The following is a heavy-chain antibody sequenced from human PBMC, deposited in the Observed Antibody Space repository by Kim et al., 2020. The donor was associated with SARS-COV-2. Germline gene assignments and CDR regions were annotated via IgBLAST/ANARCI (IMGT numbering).Heavy chain of an antibody. V-gene: IGHV3-48*03. Sequence: GGSLRLSCQTSGFSFNIYEMNWVRQPPGKGLEWVSYIGSGGTNMDYADAVKGRFTISRDNARKTLFLQMTRLRVEDTAVYFCVRMNGWRGGEFDSWGPGTLVTVSS. CDR3: VRMNGWRGGEFDS. D-gene: IGHD2-15*01. CDR1: GFSFNIYE. J-gene: IGHJ4*02. CDR2: IGSGGTNM.